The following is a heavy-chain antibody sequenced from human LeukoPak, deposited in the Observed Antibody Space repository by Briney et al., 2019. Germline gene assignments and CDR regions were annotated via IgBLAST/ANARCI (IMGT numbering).Heavy chain of an antibody. Sequence: PSETLSLTCTVSGGSISGSTYYWGWIRQPPGRGLEWIGSIYYSGSTYYNPSLKSRVTISVDTSNDQFSLKLSSVTAADTAVYYCARQGPYCDADCYRDAFNIWGQGTMVTVSS. D-gene: IGHD2-21*01. V-gene: IGHV4-39*01. CDR2: IYYSGST. CDR3: ARQGPYCDADCYRDAFNI. CDR1: GGSISGSTYY. J-gene: IGHJ3*02.